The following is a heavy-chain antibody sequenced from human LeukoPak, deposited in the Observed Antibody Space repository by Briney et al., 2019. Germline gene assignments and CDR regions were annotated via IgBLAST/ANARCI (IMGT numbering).Heavy chain of an antibody. CDR3: ARAGSSGSVDY. J-gene: IGHJ4*02. CDR2: INQDGSEG. V-gene: IGHV3-7*05. CDR1: GVVFSTNW. Sequence: PGGSLRLSCAASGVVFSTNWMSWVGQAPGKGLEGVANINQDGSEGYYVDSVKGRVTISRDNAEKSLYLQMNSLRAEDTAVYYCARAGSSGSVDYWGQGTLVTVSS. D-gene: IGHD6-19*01.